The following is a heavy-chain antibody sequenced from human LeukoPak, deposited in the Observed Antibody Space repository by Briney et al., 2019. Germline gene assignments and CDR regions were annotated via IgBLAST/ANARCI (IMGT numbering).Heavy chain of an antibody. CDR2: ISYDGSNK. D-gene: IGHD2-2*02. CDR3: ARELGYCSSTSCYTLGLGYFDY. CDR1: GFTFSSYA. V-gene: IGHV3-30-3*01. J-gene: IGHJ4*02. Sequence: GGSLRLSCAASGFTFSSYAMHWFRQAPGKGLEWVAVISYDGSNKYYADSVRGRFTISRDNSKNTLYLQMNSLRAEDTAVYYCARELGYCSSTSCYTLGLGYFDYWGQGTLVTVSS.